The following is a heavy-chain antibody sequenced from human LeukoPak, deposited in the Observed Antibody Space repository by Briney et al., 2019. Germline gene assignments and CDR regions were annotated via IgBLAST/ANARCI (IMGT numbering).Heavy chain of an antibody. Sequence: ASVKVSFKASGYTFTSYGISWVRQAPGQGLEWMGWISAYNGNTNYAQKLQGRVTMTTDTSTSTAYMELRSLRSDDTAVYYCARAPAHCSGGSCYLHYWGQGTLVTVSS. CDR2: ISAYNGNT. CDR1: GYTFTSYG. V-gene: IGHV1-18*01. D-gene: IGHD2-15*01. J-gene: IGHJ4*02. CDR3: ARAPAHCSGGSCYLHY.